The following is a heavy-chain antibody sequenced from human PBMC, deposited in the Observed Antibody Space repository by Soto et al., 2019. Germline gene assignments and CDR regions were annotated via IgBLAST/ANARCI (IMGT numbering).Heavy chain of an antibody. CDR2: IDPSDSYT. J-gene: IGHJ6*02. CDR1: GYSFTSYW. V-gene: IGHV5-10-1*01. CDR3: ARVRREDYYYDGMDV. Sequence: GESLKISCKGSGYSFTSYWISWVRQMPVKGLEWMGRIDPSDSYTNYSPSFQGHVTISADKSISTAYLQWSSLKASDTAMYSCARVRREDYYYDGMDVWGQGTTVTVSS.